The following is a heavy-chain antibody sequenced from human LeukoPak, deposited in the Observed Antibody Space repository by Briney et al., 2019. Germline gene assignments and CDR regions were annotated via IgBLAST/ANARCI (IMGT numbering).Heavy chain of an antibody. V-gene: IGHV4-4*07. CDR2: IYTSGST. Sequence: SETLSLTCTVSGGSIGSYYWSWIRQPAGKGLEWIGRIYTSGSTNYNPSLKSRVTMSVDTSKNQFSLKLSSVTAADTAVYYCARLSHTYSSSSPNAFDIWGQGTMVTVSS. CDR1: GGSIGSYY. J-gene: IGHJ3*02. CDR3: ARLSHTYSSSSPNAFDI. D-gene: IGHD6-6*01.